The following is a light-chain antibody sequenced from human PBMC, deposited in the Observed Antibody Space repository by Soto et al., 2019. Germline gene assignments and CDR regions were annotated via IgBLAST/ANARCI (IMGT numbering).Light chain of an antibody. J-gene: IGLJ3*02. CDR1: SSDVV. Sequence: QAVLTQPRSVSGSPGQSVTISCTGTSSDVVSWYQQHPGKAPKLIIYYVSQRPSGVPDRFSGSKSGNTASLTISGLQAEDEADYYCCSSAGGFTGVFGGGTKLTVL. CDR2: YVS. CDR3: CSSAGGFTGV. V-gene: IGLV2-11*01.